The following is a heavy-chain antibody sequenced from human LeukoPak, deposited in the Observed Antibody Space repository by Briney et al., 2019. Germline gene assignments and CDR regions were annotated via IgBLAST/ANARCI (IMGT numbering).Heavy chain of an antibody. V-gene: IGHV4-34*01. CDR1: GGSFSGYY. CDR2: INHSGST. Sequence: PSETLSLTRAVYGGSFSGYYWSWIRQPPGKGLEWIGEINHSGSTNYNPSLKSRVTISVDTSKNQFSLKLSSVTAADTAVYYCAREMVRPGGAKDAYWGQGTLVTVSS. J-gene: IGHJ4*02. D-gene: IGHD3-10*01. CDR3: AREMVRPGGAKDAY.